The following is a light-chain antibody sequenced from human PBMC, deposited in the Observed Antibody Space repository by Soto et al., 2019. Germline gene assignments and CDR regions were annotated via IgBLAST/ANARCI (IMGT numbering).Light chain of an antibody. V-gene: IGKV1-39*01. J-gene: IGKJ3*01. CDR3: QQTYSAPFT. CDR1: QRLFSF. CDR2: TAY. Sequence: DIQMTKSPSSLSASVGDSVTLTCRASQRLFSFLNWYQQAPGRAPKLLISTAYKLQSGVPSRFSGSASGTEFTLTISSLQPEDFAIYFCQQTYSAPFTFGPGTKVDVK.